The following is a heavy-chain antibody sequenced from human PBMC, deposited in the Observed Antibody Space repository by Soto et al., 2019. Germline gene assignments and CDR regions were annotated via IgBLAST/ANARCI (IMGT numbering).Heavy chain of an antibody. Sequence: ASVKVSCKVSGYTFTGYYMHWVRQAPGQGLEWMGWINPNSGGTNYAQKFQGRVTMTRDTSISTAYMELSRLRSDDTAVYYCARDNRDGGWYSTGFDPWGQGTLVTVSS. J-gene: IGHJ5*02. CDR1: GYTFTGYY. CDR3: ARDNRDGGWYSTGFDP. CDR2: INPNSGGT. V-gene: IGHV1-2*02. D-gene: IGHD6-19*01.